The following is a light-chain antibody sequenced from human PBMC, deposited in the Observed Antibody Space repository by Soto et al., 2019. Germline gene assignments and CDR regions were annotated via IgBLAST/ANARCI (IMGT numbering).Light chain of an antibody. CDR2: EAT. J-gene: IGLJ3*02. Sequence: QSALTQPASVSGSPGQSITISCTGTSSDIGRYNLVSWYQQHPGKPPKLMIYEATKRPSGVSNRFSGSKSGTTASLTISGLQAEDEADYYCSLYTSTSTCMFGGGTKLTVL. V-gene: IGLV2-23*01. CDR1: SSDIGRYNL. CDR3: SLYTSTSTCM.